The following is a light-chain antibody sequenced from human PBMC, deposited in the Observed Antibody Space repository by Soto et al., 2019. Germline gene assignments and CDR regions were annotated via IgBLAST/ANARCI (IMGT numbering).Light chain of an antibody. J-gene: IGKJ4*01. CDR1: EDIRNA. CDR2: GAS. Sequence: DIQMTQSPSSLSASVGDRVTITCRASEDIRNALGWYQQKPGKPPKRLIYGASTLQGGVPSRFSGTGFGTEFTRTISSLQSEEFATDYCLQHNGYVLTFGGGTKVEVK. V-gene: IGKV1-17*01. CDR3: LQHNGYVLT.